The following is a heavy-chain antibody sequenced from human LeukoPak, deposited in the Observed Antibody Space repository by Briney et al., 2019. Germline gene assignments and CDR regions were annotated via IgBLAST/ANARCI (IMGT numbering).Heavy chain of an antibody. D-gene: IGHD2-15*01. CDR3: ARDRWKYCSGGSCNSTPRFDS. J-gene: IGHJ4*02. Sequence: GGPLRLSCIASGFTFRSYWMTCLRQAPGKGLEGVSYISSSGSTKYSADSVKGRFTISRDNAKNSLYLQMNSLRAEDTAVYYCARDRWKYCSGGSCNSTPRFDSWGQGTLVTVSS. CDR1: GFTFRSYW. V-gene: IGHV3-11*01. CDR2: ISSSGSTK.